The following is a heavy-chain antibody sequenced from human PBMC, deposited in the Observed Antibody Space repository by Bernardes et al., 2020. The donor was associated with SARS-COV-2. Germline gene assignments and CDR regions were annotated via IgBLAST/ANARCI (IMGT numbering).Heavy chain of an antibody. J-gene: IGHJ4*02. CDR1: GFTFGSYS. CDR2: ITGSGVST. Sequence: GGSLRLSCAASGFTFGSYSMSWVRQAPGKGLEWVSAITGSGVSTYYADSVKGRFTISRDNSRNTLYLQMNSLRAEDTAVYFCAKKREVAARDLDYWGQGTVVTVSS. D-gene: IGHD2-15*01. V-gene: IGHV3-23*01. CDR3: AKKREVAARDLDY.